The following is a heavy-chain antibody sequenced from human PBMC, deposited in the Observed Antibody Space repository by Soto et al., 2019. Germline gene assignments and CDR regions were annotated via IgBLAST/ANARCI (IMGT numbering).Heavy chain of an antibody. D-gene: IGHD1-26*01. CDR3: ARTGGRGSGRIDY. Sequence: QVQLVQSGAEVKKPGSSVKVSCKASGGTFSSYSINWVRQAPGQGLEWMGEVLPNFGTANYAQKFHGRVTTTEEDSRTTSYEELSILSYDATNFYYCARTGGRGSGRIDYWGQGTLVSVSS. V-gene: IGHV1-69*01. J-gene: IGHJ4*01. CDR2: VLPNFGTA. CDR1: GGTFSSYS.